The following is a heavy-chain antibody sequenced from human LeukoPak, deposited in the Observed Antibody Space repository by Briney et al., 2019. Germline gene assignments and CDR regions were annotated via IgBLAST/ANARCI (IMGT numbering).Heavy chain of an antibody. CDR1: GFTFSSYA. D-gene: IGHD2-15*01. Sequence: TGGSLRLSCAASGFTFSSYAMSSVRQAPGKGLEWVSAISGSGGSTYYAHSVKGRFTISRDNSKNTLYLQMNSLRAEDTAVYYCASLVVVAATYDAFDIWGQGTMVTVSS. J-gene: IGHJ3*02. CDR3: ASLVVVAATYDAFDI. V-gene: IGHV3-23*01. CDR2: ISGSGGST.